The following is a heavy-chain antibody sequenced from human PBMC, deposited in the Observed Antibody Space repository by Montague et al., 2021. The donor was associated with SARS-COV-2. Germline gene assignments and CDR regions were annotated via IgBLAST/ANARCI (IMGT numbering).Heavy chain of an antibody. V-gene: IGHV4-39*01. CDR2: IYYSGST. CDR3: ASSIVVVTAPNYYGMDV. Sequence: SETLSLTCSASGGSISSTSYYWGWIRQPPGKGLEWIGSIYYSGSTYYXPSLRSRVTISVDTSKNQFSLKLSSVTAADTAVYYCASSIVVVTAPNYYGMDVWGQGTTVTVSS. J-gene: IGHJ6*02. CDR1: GGSISSTSYY. D-gene: IGHD2-21*02.